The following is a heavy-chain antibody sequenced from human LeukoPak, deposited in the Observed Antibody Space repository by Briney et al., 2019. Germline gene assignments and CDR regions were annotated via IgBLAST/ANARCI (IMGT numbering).Heavy chain of an antibody. CDR3: ARAIYCSGGSCYDYYYYYGMDV. Sequence: PGGSLRLSCAASGFTFSSYAMSWVRQAPGKGLEWVSAISGSGGSTYYADSVKGRFTISRDNAKNSLYLQMNSLRAEDTAVYYCARAIYCSGGSCYDYYYYYGMDVWGQGTTVTVSS. D-gene: IGHD2-15*01. V-gene: IGHV3-23*01. J-gene: IGHJ6*02. CDR1: GFTFSSYA. CDR2: ISGSGGST.